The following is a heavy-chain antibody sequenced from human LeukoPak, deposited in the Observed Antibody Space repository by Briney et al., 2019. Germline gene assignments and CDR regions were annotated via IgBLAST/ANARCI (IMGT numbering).Heavy chain of an antibody. V-gene: IGHV1-24*01. D-gene: IGHD3-22*01. CDR3: ATGPYYYDSSGYDY. CDR2: FDPEDGET. J-gene: IGHJ4*02. CDR1: GYTLTELS. Sequence: GASVKVSCKVSGYTLTELSMHWVRQAPGKGLGWMGGFDPEDGETIYAQKFQGRVTMTEDTSTDTAYMELSSLRSEDTAVYYCATGPYYYDSSGYDYWGQGTLVTVSS.